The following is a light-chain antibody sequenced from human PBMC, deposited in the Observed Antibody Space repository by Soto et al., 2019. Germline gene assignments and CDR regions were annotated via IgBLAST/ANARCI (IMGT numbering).Light chain of an antibody. J-gene: IGKJ5*01. CDR3: QQYNSYSIT. CDR2: DAS. Sequence: DIQMTQSPSTLPASVGARVTITCRASQSISSWLAWYQQKPGKDPKLLIYDASSLESGVKSRFSGSGSGTEFTLTISSLQPDEFATYYCQQYNSYSITFGQRTRLEI. V-gene: IGKV1-5*01. CDR1: QSISSW.